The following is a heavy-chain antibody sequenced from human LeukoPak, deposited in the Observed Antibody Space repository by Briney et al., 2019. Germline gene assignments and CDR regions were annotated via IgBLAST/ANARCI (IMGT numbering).Heavy chain of an antibody. D-gene: IGHD5-12*01. Sequence: GESLKISCKASGYNFTSSWIAWVRQMPGKGLEWMGIIYIGDSDTRYSPSFQGQATFSADKSKNTAYVQWRSLKASDTAMYYCATVQYRYAGYDGAPAFWGQGTLVIVSS. J-gene: IGHJ4*02. CDR2: IYIGDSDT. V-gene: IGHV5-51*01. CDR3: ATVQYRYAGYDGAPAF. CDR1: GYNFTSSW.